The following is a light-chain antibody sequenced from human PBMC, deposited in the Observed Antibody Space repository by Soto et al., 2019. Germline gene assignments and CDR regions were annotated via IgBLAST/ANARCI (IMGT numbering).Light chain of an antibody. CDR1: SSDVGGYNY. J-gene: IGLJ2*01. CDR2: EVS. CDR3: SSYTSSSTPYVV. V-gene: IGLV2-14*01. Sequence: QSALTQPASVSGSPGQSSTISCTGTSSDVGGYNYVSWYQQHPGKAPKLMIYEVSNRPSGVSNRFSGSKSGNTASLTISGLQAEDDADYYCSSYTSSSTPYVVFGGGTKLTVL.